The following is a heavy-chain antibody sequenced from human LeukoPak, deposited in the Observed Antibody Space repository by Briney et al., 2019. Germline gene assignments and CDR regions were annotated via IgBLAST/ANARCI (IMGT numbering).Heavy chain of an antibody. V-gene: IGHV4-61*02. J-gene: IGHJ2*01. CDR2: IYTSGST. CDR1: GGSISSGSYY. Sequence: SETLSLTCTVSGGSISSGSYYWSWIRQPAGKGLEWIGRIYTSGSTKYNPSLKSRDTISVDTSKNQFSLRLSSVTAADTAVYYCARVSSSWYQDWYFDLWGRGTLVTVSS. D-gene: IGHD6-13*01. CDR3: ARVSSSWYQDWYFDL.